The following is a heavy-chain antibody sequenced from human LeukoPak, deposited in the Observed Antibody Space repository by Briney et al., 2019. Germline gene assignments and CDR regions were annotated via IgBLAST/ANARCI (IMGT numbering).Heavy chain of an antibody. CDR2: ISYDGSNK. CDR1: GFTFSSYA. CDR3: ARGVPPGYYYDSSGYYYPDY. Sequence: GGSLRLSCAASGFTFSSYAMHWVRQAPGKGLEWVAVISYDGSNKYYADSVKGRFTISRDNSKNTLYLQMNSLRAEDTAVYCCARGVPPGYYYDSSGYYYPDYWGQGTLVTVSS. D-gene: IGHD3-22*01. V-gene: IGHV3-30-3*01. J-gene: IGHJ4*02.